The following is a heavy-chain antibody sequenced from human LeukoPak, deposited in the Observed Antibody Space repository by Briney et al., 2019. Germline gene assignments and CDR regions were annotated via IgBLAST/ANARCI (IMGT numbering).Heavy chain of an antibody. D-gene: IGHD1-26*01. J-gene: IGHJ4*02. V-gene: IGHV4-30-4*08. Sequence: SETLSLTCTVSGGSISSGDYYWSWIRQPPGKGREWIGYIYYSGSTYYNPSLKSRVTISVDTSKNQFSLKLSSVTAADTAVYYCASNSGGYFGDFDYWGQGTLVTVSS. CDR3: ASNSGGYFGDFDY. CDR1: GGSISSGDYY. CDR2: IYYSGST.